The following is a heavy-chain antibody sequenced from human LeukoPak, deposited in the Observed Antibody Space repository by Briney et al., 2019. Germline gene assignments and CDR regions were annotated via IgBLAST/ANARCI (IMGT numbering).Heavy chain of an antibody. Sequence: GGSLRLSCAASGFTFSSYAMHWVRQAPGKGLEWVAVISYDGSNKYYADSVKGRFTISRDNSKNTLYLQMNSLRAEDTAVYYCAGEDGSGWPYYYYGMDVWGQGTTVTVSS. V-gene: IGHV3-30-3*01. CDR3: AGEDGSGWPYYYYGMDV. CDR1: GFTFSSYA. D-gene: IGHD6-19*01. J-gene: IGHJ6*02. CDR2: ISYDGSNK.